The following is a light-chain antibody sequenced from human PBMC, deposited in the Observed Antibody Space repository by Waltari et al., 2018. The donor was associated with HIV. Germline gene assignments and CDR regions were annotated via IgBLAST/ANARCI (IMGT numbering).Light chain of an antibody. V-gene: IGLV4-69*01. CDR3: QTWATGIRV. J-gene: IGLJ3*02. CDR2: LKSDGSH. Sequence: QLVLTQSPSASASLGASVKLTCTLSSGHNSYAIAWHPQQPEKGPRYLMKLKSDGSHKKGAGIPDRFSGSSSGAERYLTISSLQSEDEADYYCQTWATGIRVFGGGTKLTVL. CDR1: SGHNSYA.